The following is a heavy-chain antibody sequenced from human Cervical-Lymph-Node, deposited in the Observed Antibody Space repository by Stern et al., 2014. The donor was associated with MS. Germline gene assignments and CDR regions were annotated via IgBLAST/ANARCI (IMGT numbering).Heavy chain of an antibody. CDR1: GFTFSDYY. J-gene: IGHJ4*02. CDR2: ISSSGSTI. CDR3: ARSRPSSSWYLLFDY. Sequence: MQLVESGGGLVKPGGSLRLSCAASGFTFSDYYMSWIRQAPGKGLAWVSYISSSGSTIYYADSVKGRFTISRDNAKNSLYLQMNSLRAEDTAVYYCARSRPSSSWYLLFDYWGQGTLVTVSS. D-gene: IGHD6-13*01. V-gene: IGHV3-11*01.